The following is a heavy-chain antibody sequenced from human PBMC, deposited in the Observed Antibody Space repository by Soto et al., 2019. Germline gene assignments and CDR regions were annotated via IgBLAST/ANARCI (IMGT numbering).Heavy chain of an antibody. Sequence: PGGSLRLSCAASGFPFSSYWMYWVRQAPGKGLVWVSRINSDGSSTNYADSVKGRFTISRDNAENTLYLQMNSLRVEDTAVYYCGRVSSSRFYGMDVWGQGTTVTVSS. CDR1: GFPFSSYW. V-gene: IGHV3-74*01. J-gene: IGHJ6*02. CDR3: GRVSSSRFYGMDV. CDR2: INSDGSST. D-gene: IGHD6-13*01.